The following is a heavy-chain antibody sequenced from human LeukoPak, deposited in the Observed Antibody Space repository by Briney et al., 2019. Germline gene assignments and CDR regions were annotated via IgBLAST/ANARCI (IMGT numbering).Heavy chain of an antibody. J-gene: IGHJ6*03. D-gene: IGHD6-13*01. CDR2: IKQDGSEK. CDR1: GFTFSSYW. CDR3: ARLDRADYSTSPVPYYNYYMNA. V-gene: IGHV3-7*01. Sequence: PGGSLRLSCAASGFTFSSYWMSWVRQAPGKGLEWVANIKQDGSEKYYVDSVKGRFTISRDNAQYLAYLQMNSLRAEDTAVYYCARLDRADYSTSPVPYYNYYMNAWDKGTTVIVSS.